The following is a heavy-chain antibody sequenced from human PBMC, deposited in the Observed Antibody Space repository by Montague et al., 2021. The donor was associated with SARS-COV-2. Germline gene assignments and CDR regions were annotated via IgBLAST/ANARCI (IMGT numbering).Heavy chain of an antibody. Sequence: SETLSLTSTVSGGSISSYYWSWIRQPPGKGLEWIGYIYYSGSTNYNPSLKSRVTILVDMSKSQFSLKLSSVTAADTAVYYCARGMGGSYLYYFDYWGQGTLVTVSS. J-gene: IGHJ4*02. V-gene: IGHV4-59*01. D-gene: IGHD1-26*01. CDR2: IYYSGST. CDR3: ARGMGGSYLYYFDY. CDR1: GGSISSYY.